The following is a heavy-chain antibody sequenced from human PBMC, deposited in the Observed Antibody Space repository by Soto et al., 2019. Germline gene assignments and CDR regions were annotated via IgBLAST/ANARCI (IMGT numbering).Heavy chain of an antibody. Sequence: SETLSLTCTVSGGPVSSGSYYWSWIRQPPGKGLEWIGYIYYSGSTNYNPSLKSRVTISVDTSKNQFSLKLSSVTAADTAVYYCASGYYDSSGYPLFDPWGQGTLVTVYS. CDR1: GGPVSSGSYY. CDR2: IYYSGST. CDR3: ASGYYDSSGYPLFDP. V-gene: IGHV4-61*01. D-gene: IGHD3-22*01. J-gene: IGHJ5*02.